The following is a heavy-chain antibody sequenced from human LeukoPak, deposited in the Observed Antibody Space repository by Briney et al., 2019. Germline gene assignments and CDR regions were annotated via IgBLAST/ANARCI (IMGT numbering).Heavy chain of an antibody. CDR2: ISGSGHDI. V-gene: IGHV3-11*01. CDR1: GFIFSEFY. J-gene: IGHJ4*02. CDR3: ARTARSGDI. D-gene: IGHD5-24*01. Sequence: GGSLRLSCAASGFIFSEFYMSWVRQSPGKGLEWISYISGSGHDINYVDSVKGRFTVSRDNAKNSLYLQMNGLSADDTAIYYCARTARSGDIRGQGTLVTVSS.